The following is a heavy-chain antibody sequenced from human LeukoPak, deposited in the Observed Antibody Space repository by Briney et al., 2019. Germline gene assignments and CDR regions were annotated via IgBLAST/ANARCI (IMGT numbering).Heavy chain of an antibody. CDR3: ARVPHYYDTSGYCYFDY. J-gene: IGHJ4*02. CDR2: YSASGGNR. V-gene: IGHV3-23*01. Sequence: GGSQRLSCAASGFTFSSNAMSWVRQAPGKGTEWLSVYSASGGNRHYADSVKGRLTISKDNSKNALYLQMDSLRAEDTAVYYCARVPHYYDTSGYCYFDYWGQGSRVTVSS. D-gene: IGHD3-22*01. CDR1: GFTFSSNA.